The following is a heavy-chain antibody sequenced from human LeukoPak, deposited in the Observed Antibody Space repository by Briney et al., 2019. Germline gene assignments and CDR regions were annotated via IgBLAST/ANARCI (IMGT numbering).Heavy chain of an antibody. CDR1: GFTFSNYA. D-gene: IGHD4-23*01. CDR2: ISYDESNK. V-gene: IGHV3-30-3*01. J-gene: IGHJ4*02. Sequence: GGSLRLSCAASGFTFSNYAIHWVRQAPGKGLEWVAVISYDESNKNYADSVKGRFTISRDNSKNTLYLQMNSLRAEDTAVYYCARGRPHGNDYWGQGTLVTVSS. CDR3: ARGRPHGNDY.